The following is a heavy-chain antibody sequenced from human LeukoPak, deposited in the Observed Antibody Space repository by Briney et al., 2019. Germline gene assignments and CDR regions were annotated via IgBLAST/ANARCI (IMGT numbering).Heavy chain of an antibody. Sequence: ASVKVSCKASGYTFTSYGISWVRQAPGQGLEWMGWISAYNGNTNYAQKLQGRVTMTTDKSTSTAYMELSSLRSEDTAVYYCARGYSSGWVSGLRFAFDIWGQGTMVTVSS. CDR2: ISAYNGNT. CDR3: ARGYSSGWVSGLRFAFDI. J-gene: IGHJ3*02. D-gene: IGHD6-19*01. CDR1: GYTFTSYG. V-gene: IGHV1-18*01.